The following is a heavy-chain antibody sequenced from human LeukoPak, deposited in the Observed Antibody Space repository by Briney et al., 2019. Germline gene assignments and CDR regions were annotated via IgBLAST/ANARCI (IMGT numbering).Heavy chain of an antibody. CDR2: ISSSGSTI. CDR1: GFTFSDYY. CDR3: ARVHSYYDFWSGYYSPYYYYYMDV. Sequence: GGSLRLSCAASGFTFSDYYMSWIRQAPGKGLEWVSYISSSGSTIYYADSVKGRFTISRDNAKNSLYLQMNSLRAEDTAVYYCARVHSYYDFWSGYYSPYYYYYMDVWGKGTTVTVSS. V-gene: IGHV3-11*01. D-gene: IGHD3-3*01. J-gene: IGHJ6*03.